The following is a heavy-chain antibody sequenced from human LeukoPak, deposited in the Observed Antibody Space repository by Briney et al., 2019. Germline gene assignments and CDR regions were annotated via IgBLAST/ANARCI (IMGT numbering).Heavy chain of an antibody. V-gene: IGHV4-59*01. D-gene: IGHD2-2*01. Sequence: SETLSLTCTVSGDSISGYYWSWFRQPPGKRLEWVGYIYYSGTTNYNPSLKSRVSLSVDTSKNQFSLELSSVTAADTAVYYCATYRTSFIYWYFDLWGRGTLVTVSS. CDR3: ATYRTSFIYWYFDL. J-gene: IGHJ2*01. CDR1: GDSISGYY. CDR2: IYYSGTT.